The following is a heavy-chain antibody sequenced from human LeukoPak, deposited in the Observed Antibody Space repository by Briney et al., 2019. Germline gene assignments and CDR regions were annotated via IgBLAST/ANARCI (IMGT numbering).Heavy chain of an antibody. D-gene: IGHD6-19*01. J-gene: IGHJ4*02. V-gene: IGHV3-7*01. CDR2: IKQDESQK. CDR1: GFTFSSYW. Sequence: GGSLRLSCAASGFTFSSYWMTWVRQAPGKGLEWVANIKQDESQKYYVESVKGRFTISRDNAKNSLFLQMNSLRAEDTAVYYCARDQAVASVYREDSWGQGTLVTVSS. CDR3: ARDQAVASVYREDS.